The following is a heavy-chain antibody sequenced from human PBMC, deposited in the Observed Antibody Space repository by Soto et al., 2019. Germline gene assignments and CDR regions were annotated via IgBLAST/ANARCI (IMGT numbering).Heavy chain of an antibody. V-gene: IGHV3-23*01. CDR2: VIYSGGTT. CDR1: RFSFSWLP. D-gene: IGHD3-10*01. Sequence: LXLSCVASRFSFSWLPLRWDRLAPGKGVEWVAAVIYSGGTTYYGDCVKGRFTISRDNSRNTLYLQMEGLRDEDTALYYCAKSRGRLLWLREIYYFDNWGQGTLVTVYS. J-gene: IGHJ4*02. CDR3: AKSRGRLLWLREIYYFDN.